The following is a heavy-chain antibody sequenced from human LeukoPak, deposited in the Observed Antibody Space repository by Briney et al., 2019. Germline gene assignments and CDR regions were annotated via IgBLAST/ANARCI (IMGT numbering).Heavy chain of an antibody. CDR1: GGSFSGYY. CDR3: ARGEGNYYDSSGYYYFDY. CDR2: INHSGST. D-gene: IGHD3-22*01. Sequence: SETLSLTCAVYGGSFSGYYWSWIRQPPGKGLEWIGGINHSGSTNYNPSLKSRVTISVDTSKNQFSLKLSSVTAADTAVYYCARGEGNYYDSSGYYYFDYWGQGTLVTVSS. J-gene: IGHJ4*02. V-gene: IGHV4-34*01.